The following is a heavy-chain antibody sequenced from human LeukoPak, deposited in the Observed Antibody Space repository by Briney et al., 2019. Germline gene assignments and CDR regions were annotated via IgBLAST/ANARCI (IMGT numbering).Heavy chain of an antibody. J-gene: IGHJ2*01. V-gene: IGHV4-59*08. CDR2: MFYSGST. D-gene: IGHD5/OR15-5a*01. Sequence: PSETLSLTCTVSGDSISGDYWSWIRQPPGKGLEWIGYMFYSGSTNYNPSLKSRVTISVDTSKNQFSLKLSSVTAADTAVYYCARRGVSTISWYFDLWGRGTLVTVSS. CDR1: GDSISGDY. CDR3: ARRGVSTISWYFDL.